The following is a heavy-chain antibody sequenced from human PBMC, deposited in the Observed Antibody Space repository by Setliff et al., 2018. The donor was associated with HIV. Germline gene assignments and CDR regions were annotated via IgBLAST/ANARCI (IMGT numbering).Heavy chain of an antibody. CDR3: TRSKWGSGFDY. Sequence: GGSLRLSCRGSGFTFGDYSMSWVRQAPGKGLEWVGRTGNKASSDTTQYAASVKGRFTISRDDSKNSVFLQMNSLKTEDTAMCYCTRSKWGSGFDYWGQGTLVTVSS. J-gene: IGHJ4*02. D-gene: IGHD1-26*01. CDR1: GFTFGDYS. V-gene: IGHV3-72*01. CDR2: TGNKASSDTT.